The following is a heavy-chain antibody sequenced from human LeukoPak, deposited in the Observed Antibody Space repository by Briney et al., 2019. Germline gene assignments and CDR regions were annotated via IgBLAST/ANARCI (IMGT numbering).Heavy chain of an antibody. Sequence: SETLSLTCTVSGVSISSGNYYWGWLRQPPGKGLEWIGSIYSGSTYSNPSIKSRVIISVATPKNQFSLKLSSVTAAATAVYYCARHVWDIGFQQWGQGTLVTVSS. J-gene: IGHJ1*01. D-gene: IGHD2-8*01. CDR1: GVSISSGNYY. V-gene: IGHV4-39*01. CDR2: IYSGST. CDR3: ARHVWDIGFQQ.